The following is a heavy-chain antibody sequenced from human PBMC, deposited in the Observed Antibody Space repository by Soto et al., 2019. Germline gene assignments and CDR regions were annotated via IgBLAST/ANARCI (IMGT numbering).Heavy chain of an antibody. CDR1: GGTFSSYA. D-gene: IGHD6-6*01. J-gene: IGHJ6*02. CDR3: ASGVIGGYSSSSIYYYGMDV. Sequence: QVQLVQSGAEVKKPGSSVKVSCKASGGTFSSYAISWVRQAPGQGLEWMGGIIPIFGTANYAQKFQGRVTITADKSTSTAYMELSSLRSEDTAVYYCASGVIGGYSSSSIYYYGMDVWDQGTTVTVSS. V-gene: IGHV1-69*06. CDR2: IIPIFGTA.